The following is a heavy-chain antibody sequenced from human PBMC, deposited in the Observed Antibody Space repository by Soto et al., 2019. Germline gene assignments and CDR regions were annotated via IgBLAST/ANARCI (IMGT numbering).Heavy chain of an antibody. CDR2: INAGNGNT. V-gene: IGHV1-3*01. Sequence: GASVKVSCKASGYTFTSYAMHWVRQAPGQRLEWMGWINAGNGNTKYSQKFQGRVTITRDTSASTAYMELSSLRSEDTAVYYCARDPSLRYFDWLPTYYFDYWGQGTLVTVSS. CDR3: ARDPSLRYFDWLPTYYFDY. D-gene: IGHD3-9*01. CDR1: GYTFTSYA. J-gene: IGHJ4*02.